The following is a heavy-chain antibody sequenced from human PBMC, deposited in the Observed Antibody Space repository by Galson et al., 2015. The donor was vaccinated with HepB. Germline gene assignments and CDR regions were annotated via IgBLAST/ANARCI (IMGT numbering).Heavy chain of an antibody. CDR3: ARESTAVDTASLVFDD. CDR2: INSDGSTR. V-gene: IGHV3-74*01. Sequence: SLRLSCAASGLAFSRYFMHWVRHAPGKGLVWVSRINSDGSTRNYADSVKGRFTISRDNAKTTLYLQMNSLRAEDTAVYYCARESTAVDTASLVFDDWGQGTLVTVSS. CDR1: GLAFSRYF. J-gene: IGHJ4*02. D-gene: IGHD5-18*01.